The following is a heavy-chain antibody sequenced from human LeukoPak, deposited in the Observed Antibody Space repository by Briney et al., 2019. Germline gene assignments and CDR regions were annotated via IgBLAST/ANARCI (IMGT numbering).Heavy chain of an antibody. CDR2: IYPADSDT. CDR1: GYSFTSYW. Sequence: GESLKISCKGSGYSFTSYWIGWVRQMPGKGLEWMGIIYPADSDTRYSPSFQGQVTISADKSISTAYLQWSSLKASDTAMYYCARNPNYYYDSSGQGHIWGQGTMVTVSS. CDR3: ARNPNYYYDSSGQGHI. V-gene: IGHV5-51*01. D-gene: IGHD3-22*01. J-gene: IGHJ3*02.